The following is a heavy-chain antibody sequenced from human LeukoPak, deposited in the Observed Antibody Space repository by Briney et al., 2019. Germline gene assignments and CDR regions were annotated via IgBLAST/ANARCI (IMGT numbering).Heavy chain of an antibody. CDR3: ARWFGELLPFDY. Sequence: GRSLRLSCAASGFTFSSYGMHWVRQAPGKGLEWVAVIWYDGSNKYYADSVKGRFTISRDNSKNTLYLQMNSLRAEDTAVYCCARWFGELLPFDYWGQGTLVTVSS. J-gene: IGHJ4*02. CDR1: GFTFSSYG. V-gene: IGHV3-33*01. CDR2: IWYDGSNK. D-gene: IGHD3-10*01.